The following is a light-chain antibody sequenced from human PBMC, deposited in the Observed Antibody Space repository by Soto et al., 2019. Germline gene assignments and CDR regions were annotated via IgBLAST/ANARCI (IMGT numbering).Light chain of an antibody. V-gene: IGKV3-20*01. J-gene: IGKJ5*01. CDR2: GAS. Sequence: EIVLTQSPGTLSLSPGERATLSCRASQSVSSSYLAWSQQKPGQAPRLLIYGASSRATGIPDRFSGSGSGTDFTLTISRLEPEDCAVYYCQQYDSSPITFGQGTRLEIK. CDR3: QQYDSSPIT. CDR1: QSVSSSY.